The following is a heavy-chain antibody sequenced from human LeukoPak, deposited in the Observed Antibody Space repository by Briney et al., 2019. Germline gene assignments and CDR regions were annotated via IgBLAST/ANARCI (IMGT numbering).Heavy chain of an antibody. CDR3: AKLEYYDFWSGYPHDAFDI. CDR1: GFTFSSYG. CDR2: IRYDGSNK. D-gene: IGHD3-3*01. Sequence: GGSLRLSCAASGFTFSSYGMHWVRQAPGKGLEWVAFIRYDGSNKYYADSVKGRFTISRDNSKNTLYLQMNSLRAEDTAVYYCAKLEYYDFWSGYPHDAFDIWGQGTMVTVSS. V-gene: IGHV3-30*02. J-gene: IGHJ3*02.